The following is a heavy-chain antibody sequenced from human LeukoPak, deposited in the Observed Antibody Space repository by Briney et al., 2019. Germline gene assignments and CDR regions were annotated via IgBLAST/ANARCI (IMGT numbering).Heavy chain of an antibody. Sequence: SETLSLTCTVSGYSISSGYYWGWIRRPPGKGLEWIVSIYHSGSTYYNPSLKSRVTISVDTSKNQFSLTLSSVTAADTAVYYCARFRSRGFGELLRTYYGMDVWGQGTTVTVSS. V-gene: IGHV4-38-2*02. J-gene: IGHJ6*02. CDR3: ARFRSRGFGELLRTYYGMDV. CDR2: IYHSGST. CDR1: GYSISSGYY. D-gene: IGHD3-10*01.